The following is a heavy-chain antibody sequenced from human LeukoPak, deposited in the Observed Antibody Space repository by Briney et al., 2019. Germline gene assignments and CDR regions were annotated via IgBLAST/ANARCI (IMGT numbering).Heavy chain of an antibody. CDR3: ARGEQWLNWFDP. CDR1: GGTFSSYA. Sequence: SVKVSCKASGGTFSSYAISWVRQAPGQGLEWMGGIIPIFGTANYAQKFQGRVTITADKSTSTAYMELSSLRSEDTAVYYCARGEQWLNWFDPWGQGTLVTVSS. D-gene: IGHD6-19*01. J-gene: IGHJ5*02. V-gene: IGHV1-69*06. CDR2: IIPIFGTA.